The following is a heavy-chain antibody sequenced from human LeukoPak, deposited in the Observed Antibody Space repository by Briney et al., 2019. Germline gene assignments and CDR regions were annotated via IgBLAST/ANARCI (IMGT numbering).Heavy chain of an antibody. J-gene: IGHJ4*02. Sequence: ASVKVSCKASGYTFTGYFLVWVRQAPGHGLEWMGRLNPNSGGTNYAQNFQGRVTMTRDTSISTAYMELSRLRSDDTAVYYCAREDELVDFDHWGQGTLVTVSS. CDR2: LNPNSGGT. CDR1: GYTFTGYF. V-gene: IGHV1-2*06. D-gene: IGHD2-21*01. CDR3: AREDELVDFDH.